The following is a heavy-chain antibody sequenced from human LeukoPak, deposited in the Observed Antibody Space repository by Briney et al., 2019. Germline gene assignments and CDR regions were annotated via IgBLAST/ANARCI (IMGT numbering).Heavy chain of an antibody. CDR3: AKAGYSYGSYYYYMDV. Sequence: GGSLRLSCAASGFTFSSYWMSWVRQAPGKGLEWVANIKQDGSEKYYVDSVKGRFTISRDNSKNSLYLQMNSLRTEDTALYYCAKAGYSYGSYYYYMDVWGKGTTVTVSS. CDR1: GFTFSSYW. CDR2: IKQDGSEK. J-gene: IGHJ6*03. D-gene: IGHD5-18*01. V-gene: IGHV3-7*03.